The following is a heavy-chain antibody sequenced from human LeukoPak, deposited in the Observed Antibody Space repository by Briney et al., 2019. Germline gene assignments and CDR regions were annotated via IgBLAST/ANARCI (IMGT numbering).Heavy chain of an antibody. CDR3: ARELWFANAPGSWLDP. V-gene: IGHV4-30-2*01. Sequence: EXXXYIFHTGSTFYNPSLKSRVTISVDNSKNQFSLRLSSVTAADTAVYYCARELWFANAPGSWLDPWGQGTLVTVSS. J-gene: IGHJ5*02. CDR2: IFHTGST. D-gene: IGHD3-10*01.